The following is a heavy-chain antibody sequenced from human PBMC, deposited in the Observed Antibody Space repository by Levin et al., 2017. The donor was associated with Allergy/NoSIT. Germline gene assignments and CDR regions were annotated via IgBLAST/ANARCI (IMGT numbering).Heavy chain of an antibody. V-gene: IGHV4-30-4*01. D-gene: IGHD1-7*01. J-gene: IGHJ4*02. CDR3: AREGPLPNWNYLNYYFDY. Sequence: SSETLSLTCTVSGGSISSGDYYWSWIRQPPGKGLEWIGYIYYSGSTYYNPSLKSRVTISVDTSKNQFSLKLSSVTAADTAVYYCAREGPLPNWNYLNYYFDYWGQGTLVTVSS. CDR2: IYYSGST. CDR1: GGSISSGDYY.